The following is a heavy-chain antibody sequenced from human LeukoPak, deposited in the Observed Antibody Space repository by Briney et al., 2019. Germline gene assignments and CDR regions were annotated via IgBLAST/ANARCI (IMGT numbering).Heavy chain of an antibody. CDR1: GYSFTSYW. CDR3: ARLGYRSGGSCYSAAWFDP. D-gene: IGHD2-15*01. CDR2: IDPSDSYT. J-gene: IGHJ5*02. Sequence: GESLKISCKGSGYSFTSYWISWVRQMPGKGLEWMGRIDPSDSYTNYSPSFQGHVTISADKSISTAYLQWSSLKASDTAMYYCARLGYRSGGSCYSAAWFDPWGQGTLVTVSS. V-gene: IGHV5-10-1*01.